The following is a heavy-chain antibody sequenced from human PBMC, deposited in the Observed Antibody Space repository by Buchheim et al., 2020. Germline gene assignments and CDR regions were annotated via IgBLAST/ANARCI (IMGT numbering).Heavy chain of an antibody. Sequence: ELQLLESGGGLAQPGGSLRLSCAASGFTFSSYAMSWVRQAPGKGLEWVSVISGSGGDRYYADSVKGRFTISRDNSKNQLYLQMNSLRAEDTAVYYCAKDGTLAAAATTYFNYWGQGTL. J-gene: IGHJ4*02. D-gene: IGHD6-13*01. V-gene: IGHV3-23*01. CDR3: AKDGTLAAAATTYFNY. CDR2: ISGSGGDR. CDR1: GFTFSSYA.